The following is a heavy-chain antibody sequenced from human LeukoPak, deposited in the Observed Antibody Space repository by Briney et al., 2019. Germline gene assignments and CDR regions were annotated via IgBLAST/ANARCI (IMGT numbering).Heavy chain of an antibody. CDR2: ISRSGSDI. V-gene: IGHV3-11*01. J-gene: IGHJ4*02. Sequence: TLRLSCAASGFSFSDHYMTGVRQAPGKGLEWLSYISRSGSDIDYAGSVKGRFTISRDNAKNSLYLQMNSLRAEDTAVYYCARGAGRSGSDYWGQGTLVTVSS. D-gene: IGHD5-12*01. CDR3: ARGAGRSGSDY. CDR1: GFSFSDHY.